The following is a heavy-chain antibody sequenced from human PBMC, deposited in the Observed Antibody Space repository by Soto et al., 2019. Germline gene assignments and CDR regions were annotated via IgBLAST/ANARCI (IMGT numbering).Heavy chain of an antibody. D-gene: IGHD1-26*01. J-gene: IGHJ5*02. V-gene: IGHV3-33*01. CDR2: TSSDGSTK. CDR3: ARWGGSYYESWFDP. Sequence: QVLLVESGGGVVQSGTSLRLSCAASGFSFRNYGMHWVRQAPGKGLEWVAVTSSDGSTKYYAASVKGRFTISSDNSKNTLYLQMSSLRAEDTALYYCARWGGSYYESWFDPWGQGTLVIVSS. CDR1: GFSFRNYG.